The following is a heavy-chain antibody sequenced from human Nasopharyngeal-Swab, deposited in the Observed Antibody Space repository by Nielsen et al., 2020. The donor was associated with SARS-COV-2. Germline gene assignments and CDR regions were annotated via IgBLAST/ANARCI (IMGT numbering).Heavy chain of an antibody. CDR1: GFTFSSYS. CDR2: ISSSSSYI. Sequence: GESLKISCAASGFTFSSYSMNWVRQAPGKGPEWVSSISSSSSYIYYADSVKGRFTISRDNAKNSLYLQMNSLRAEDTAVYYCARGGGGGYSYGSYYYYGMDVWGQGTTVTVSS. D-gene: IGHD5-18*01. J-gene: IGHJ6*02. V-gene: IGHV3-21*01. CDR3: ARGGGGGYSYGSYYYYGMDV.